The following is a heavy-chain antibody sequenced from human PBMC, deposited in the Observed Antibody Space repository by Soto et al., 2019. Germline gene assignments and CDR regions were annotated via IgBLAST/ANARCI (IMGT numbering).Heavy chain of an antibody. CDR2: ISGYNENT. Sequence: QIHLVQSGAEVKKPGASVKVSCKASGYTFSSNGIPRVRQDRGQGLEWMGWISGYNENTEYAQKFQDRVTMPLYTSTTSAYMELRSLRSDDTAVFSCARDSHGDYDGYYFDFWGQGTLVTVSS. D-gene: IGHD4-17*01. CDR1: GYTFSSNG. V-gene: IGHV1-18*01. CDR3: ARDSHGDYDGYYFDF. J-gene: IGHJ4*02.